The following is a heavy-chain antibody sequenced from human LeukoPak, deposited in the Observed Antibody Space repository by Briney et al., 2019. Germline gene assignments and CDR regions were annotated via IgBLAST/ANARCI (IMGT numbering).Heavy chain of an antibody. CDR1: GFTFSSYA. J-gene: IGHJ4*02. Sequence: PGGSLRLSCAASGFTFSSYAMSWVRQAPGKGLEWVSAISGSGGSTYYADSVKGRFTISRDNSKNTLYLQMNSLRAEDTAVYYCAKIRGIVVVPAARTNYFDYWGQGTLVTVSS. CDR3: AKIRGIVVVPAARTNYFDY. D-gene: IGHD2-2*01. CDR2: ISGSGGST. V-gene: IGHV3-23*01.